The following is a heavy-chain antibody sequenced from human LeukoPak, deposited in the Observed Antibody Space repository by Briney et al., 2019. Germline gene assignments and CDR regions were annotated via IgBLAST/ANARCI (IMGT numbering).Heavy chain of an antibody. J-gene: IGHJ4*02. CDR3: ARVRKTSRGYSYGLGWRLDFDY. V-gene: IGHV1-18*01. Sequence: ASVKVSCKASGYTFTSYGISWVRQAPGQGLEWMGWISAYNGNTNYAQKLQGRVTMTTDTSTSTAYMELRSLRSDDTAVYYCARVRKTSRGYSYGLGWRLDFDYWGQGTLVTASS. D-gene: IGHD5-18*01. CDR2: ISAYNGNT. CDR1: GYTFTSYG.